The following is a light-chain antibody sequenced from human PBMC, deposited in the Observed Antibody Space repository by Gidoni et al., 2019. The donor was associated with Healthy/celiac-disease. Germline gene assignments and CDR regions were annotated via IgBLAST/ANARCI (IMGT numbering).Light chain of an antibody. CDR3: LLSYSGAWV. CDR1: TGAVTSGHY. CDR2: GTS. Sequence: QAVVTQEPSLTVSQGGTVTLTCGSSTGAVTSGHYPYWFQQKPGQAPRTLVYGTSNKHSGTPARFSGSLLGGKAALTLSGAQPEDEAEYYCLLSYSGAWVFGGGTKLPVL. V-gene: IGLV7-46*01. J-gene: IGLJ3*02.